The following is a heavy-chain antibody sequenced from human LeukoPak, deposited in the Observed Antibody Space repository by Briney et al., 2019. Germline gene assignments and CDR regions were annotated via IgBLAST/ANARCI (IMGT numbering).Heavy chain of an antibody. CDR2: IHYTGST. V-gene: IGHV4-59*01. CDR1: GGSINTYY. J-gene: IGHJ3*01. D-gene: IGHD6-19*01. CDR3: ARSTSSGWFSAFDV. Sequence: SETLSLTCSVSGGSINTYYWSWIRQPPKKGLEWIGYIHYTGSTDYNPSLKSRVTMSVDTSKNRFSLKPNSVTAADSAVYYCARSTSSGWFSAFDVWGRGTMVTVSS.